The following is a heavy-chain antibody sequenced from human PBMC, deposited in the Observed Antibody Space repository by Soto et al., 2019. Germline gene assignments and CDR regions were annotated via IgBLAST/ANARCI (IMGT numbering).Heavy chain of an antibody. J-gene: IGHJ6*02. D-gene: IGHD3-10*01. V-gene: IGHV1-2*02. CDR2: INPNSGGT. CDR1: GYTLTGYY. CDR3: ARDKMGSGYYYYGMDV. Sequence: GASVEVSCKASGYTLTGYYMHWVRKAPGQGLEWMGWINPNSGGTNYAQKFQGRVTMTRDTSISTAYMELSRLRSDDTAVYYCARDKMGSGYYYYGMDVWGQGTTVTVSS.